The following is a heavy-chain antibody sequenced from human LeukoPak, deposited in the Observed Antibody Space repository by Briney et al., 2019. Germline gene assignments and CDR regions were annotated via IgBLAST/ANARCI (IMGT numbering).Heavy chain of an antibody. CDR2: INPNSGGT. J-gene: IGHJ4*02. V-gene: IGHV1-2*02. CDR3: AREDYGSGSFDY. D-gene: IGHD3-10*01. Sequence: GASVKVSCKASGYTFTGYYMHWVRQAPGQGLKWMGWINPNSGGTNYAQKFQGRVTMTRDTSISTAYMELSRLRSDDTAVYYCAREDYGSGSFDYWGQGTLVTVSS. CDR1: GYTFTGYY.